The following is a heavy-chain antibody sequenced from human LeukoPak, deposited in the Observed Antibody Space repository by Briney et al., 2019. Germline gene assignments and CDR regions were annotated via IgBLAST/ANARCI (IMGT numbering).Heavy chain of an antibody. J-gene: IGHJ5*02. Sequence: GASVKVSCKASGYTFTSYYMHWVRQAPGQGLEWMGIINPSGGSTSYAQKFQGRVTITADKSTSTAYMELSSLRSEDTAVYYCARVTYLSVGDWFDPWGQGTLVTVSS. CDR3: ARVTYLSVGDWFDP. V-gene: IGHV1-46*01. CDR1: GYTFTSYY. D-gene: IGHD3-10*01. CDR2: INPSGGST.